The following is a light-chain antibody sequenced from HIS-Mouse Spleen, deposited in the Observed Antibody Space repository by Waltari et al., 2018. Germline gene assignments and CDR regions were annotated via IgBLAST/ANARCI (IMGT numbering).Light chain of an antibody. J-gene: IGLJ3*02. CDR1: SSDVGGYNY. V-gene: IGLV2-14*01. CDR3: SSYTSSSTWV. CDR2: EVS. Sequence: SALTQPASVSGSPGQSIPISCTGTSSDVGGYNYVSWYQQHPGKAPTLMIYEVSNRTSGVSMLFAGSKSGNTASRTISGLHAEDEAAYYCSSYTSSSTWVFGGGTKLTVL.